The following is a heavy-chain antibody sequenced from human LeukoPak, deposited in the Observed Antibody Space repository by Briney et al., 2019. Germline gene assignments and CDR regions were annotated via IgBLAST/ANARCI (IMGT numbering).Heavy chain of an antibody. D-gene: IGHD3-10*01. Sequence: GASVKVSCKASGYSFTGYYMHWVRQAPGQGLEWMGWINPNSGGTNSAQKFQGRVTMTRDTSITTAYMDLSRLRSDDTAVYYCAREPSTPYYYGSGSPLDYWGQGTLVTVSS. V-gene: IGHV1-2*02. CDR3: AREPSTPYYYGSGSPLDY. CDR2: INPNSGGT. CDR1: GYSFTGYY. J-gene: IGHJ4*02.